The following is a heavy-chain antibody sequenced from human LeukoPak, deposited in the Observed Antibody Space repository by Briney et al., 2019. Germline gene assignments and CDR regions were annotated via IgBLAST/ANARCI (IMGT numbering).Heavy chain of an antibody. CDR2: IYYGGSA. CDR1: GDSITSGSYF. V-gene: IGHV4-31*03. J-gene: IGHJ6*02. CDR3: ARDRRFCSRTSCYSYGMDV. Sequence: SQTLSLTCTVSGDSITSGSYFWSWIRHHPGKGLEWMGYIYYGGSAYYNPSLNSRISISVDTSKNQFSLKLMSATAADTAIYYCARDRRFCSRTSCYSYGMDVWGQGTTVTVSS. D-gene: IGHD2-2*01.